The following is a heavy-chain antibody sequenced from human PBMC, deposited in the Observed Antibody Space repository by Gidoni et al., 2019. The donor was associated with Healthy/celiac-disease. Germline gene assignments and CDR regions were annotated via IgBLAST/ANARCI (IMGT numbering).Heavy chain of an antibody. CDR3: ARRIQLWFPRTPGSFDY. CDR2: INHSGST. D-gene: IGHD5-18*01. J-gene: IGHJ4*02. V-gene: IGHV4-34*01. CDR1: GGSFSGYY. Sequence: QVQLQQWGAGLLKPSETLSLTCAVYGGSFSGYYWSWIRQPPGKGLEWIGEINHSGSTNYNPSLKSRVTISVDTSKNQFSLKLSSVTAADTAVYYCARRIQLWFPRTPGSFDYWGQGTLVTVSS.